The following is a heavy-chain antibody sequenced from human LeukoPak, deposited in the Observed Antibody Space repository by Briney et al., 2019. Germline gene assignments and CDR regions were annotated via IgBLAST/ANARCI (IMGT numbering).Heavy chain of an antibody. V-gene: IGHV3-23*01. D-gene: IGHD3-3*02. CDR1: GFTFSSYS. Sequence: PGGSLRLSCAASGFTFSSYSMNWVRQAPGKGLEWVSTVSDSGVHTYYADSVKGRFTTSRDNSKNTLYLQMSSLRAEDTAVYYCAKDWAFKANPYYFDYWGQGTLVTVSS. CDR3: AKDWAFKANPYYFDY. J-gene: IGHJ4*02. CDR2: VSDSGVHT.